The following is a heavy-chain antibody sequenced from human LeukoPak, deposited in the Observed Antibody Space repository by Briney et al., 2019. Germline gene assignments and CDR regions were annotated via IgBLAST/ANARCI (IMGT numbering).Heavy chain of an antibody. D-gene: IGHD6-13*01. Sequence: ASVKVSCKASGYTFTSYGISWVRQAPGQGLEWMGWTSAYNGNTNYAQKLQGRVTMTTDTSTSTAYMELRSLRSDDTAVYYCARRMYSSSWYHYDYWGQGTLVTVSS. CDR3: ARRMYSSSWYHYDY. V-gene: IGHV1-18*01. CDR2: TSAYNGNT. CDR1: GYTFTSYG. J-gene: IGHJ4*02.